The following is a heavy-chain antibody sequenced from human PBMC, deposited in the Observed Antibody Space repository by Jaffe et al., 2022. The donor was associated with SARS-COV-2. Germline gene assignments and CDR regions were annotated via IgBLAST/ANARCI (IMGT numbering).Heavy chain of an antibody. Sequence: EVQLLGSGGGLVQPGGSLRLSCAASGFTFSTFAISWVRQAPEKGLEWVSTISGSDNATFYADSVKGRFTISRDNSKNTLFLHMSSLRVEDTALYSCAVGWGSGNSPTYFDYWGQGTLVTVSS. J-gene: IGHJ4*02. CDR2: ISGSDNAT. D-gene: IGHD3-16*01. V-gene: IGHV3-23*01. CDR1: GFTFSTFA. CDR3: AVGWGSGNSPTYFDY.